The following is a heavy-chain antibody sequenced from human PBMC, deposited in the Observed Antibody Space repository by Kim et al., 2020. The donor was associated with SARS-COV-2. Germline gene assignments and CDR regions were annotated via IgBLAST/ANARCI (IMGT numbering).Heavy chain of an antibody. D-gene: IGHD3-10*01. V-gene: IGHV3-48*04. CDR3: ARNELSSPDL. J-gene: IGHJ5*02. CDR1: GFTFSFFG. CDR2: ITSSSTNI. Sequence: GGSLRLSCAASGFTFSFFGMNWVRQAPGKGLEWISYITSSSTNIYYSDSVKGRFTMSREDAKNLLFLEMNSLRAEDSAVYYCARNELSSPDLWGQGTLVTVSS.